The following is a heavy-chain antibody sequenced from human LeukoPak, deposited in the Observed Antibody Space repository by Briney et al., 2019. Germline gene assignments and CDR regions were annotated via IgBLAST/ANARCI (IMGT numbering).Heavy chain of an antibody. D-gene: IGHD3-22*01. J-gene: IGHJ3*02. CDR3: ARDLKADSSGYYLDAFDI. V-gene: IGHV4-4*07. CDR2: IYTSGST. Sequence: SETLSLTCTVSGGSISSYYWSWIRQPAGKGLEWIGRIYTSGSTNYNPSLKSRVTMSVDTSKNQFSLKLSSVTAADTAVYYCARDLKADSSGYYLDAFDIWGQGTMVTASS. CDR1: GGSISSYY.